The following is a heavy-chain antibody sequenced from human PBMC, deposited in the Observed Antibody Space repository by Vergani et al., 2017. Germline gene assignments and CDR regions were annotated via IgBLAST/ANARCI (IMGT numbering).Heavy chain of an antibody. CDR1: GFIFNAYA. CDR2: FGRSGVGGYANRI. CDR3: ARAVSTTVGDPPGY. J-gene: IGHJ4*02. Sequence: EVQLVESGGDLVQPGGSLRLSCAASGFIFNAYAMTWVRQAPGKGLEWVAYFGRSGVGGYANRIYYADSVKGRFTVSRENAKNSLYLQMNSLRAGDTAIYYCARAVSTTVGDPPGYWGQGTLVTVSS. D-gene: IGHD4-23*01. V-gene: IGHV3-48*03.